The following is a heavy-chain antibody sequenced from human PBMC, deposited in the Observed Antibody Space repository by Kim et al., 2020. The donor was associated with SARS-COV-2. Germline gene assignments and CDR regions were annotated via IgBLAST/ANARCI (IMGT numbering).Heavy chain of an antibody. Sequence: SVKVSCKASGGTFSSYAISWVRQAPGQGLEWMGGIIPIFGTANYAQKFQGRVTITADESTSTAYMELSSLRSEDTAVYYCASPFDSSSWDNRGNYYYGMDVWGQGTTVTVSS. V-gene: IGHV1-69*13. J-gene: IGHJ6*02. CDR2: IIPIFGTA. CDR3: ASPFDSSSWDNRGNYYYGMDV. D-gene: IGHD6-13*01. CDR1: GGTFSSYA.